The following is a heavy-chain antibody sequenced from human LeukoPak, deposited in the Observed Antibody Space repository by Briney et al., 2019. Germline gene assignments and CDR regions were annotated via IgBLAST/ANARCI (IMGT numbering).Heavy chain of an antibody. Sequence: SQTLSLTCTVSIGSISSGSYYWSWIRQPAGKGLEWIGRIYTSGSTNYNPSLKSRVTISVDTSKNQFSLKLSSVTAADTAVYYCARAVYYYDSSGYYYVHPFDYWGQGTLVTV. D-gene: IGHD3-22*01. J-gene: IGHJ4*02. CDR1: IGSISSGSYY. CDR3: ARAVYYYDSSGYYYVHPFDY. V-gene: IGHV4-61*02. CDR2: IYTSGST.